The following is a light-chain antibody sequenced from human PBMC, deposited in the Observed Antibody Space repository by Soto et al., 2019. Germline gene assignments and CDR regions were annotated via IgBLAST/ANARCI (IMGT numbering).Light chain of an antibody. CDR2: DTS. V-gene: IGKV3-11*01. Sequence: EIVWTQSPATLSLSPGQRATLSHRASQSFSLYLACYQQKPGQAPRLLIFDTSNRAPGIPARFSGSGSGTDFTLTISRLGPGDFAVYYCQQRFNWPLAFGGGTKVELK. CDR1: QSFSLY. CDR3: QQRFNWPLA. J-gene: IGKJ4*01.